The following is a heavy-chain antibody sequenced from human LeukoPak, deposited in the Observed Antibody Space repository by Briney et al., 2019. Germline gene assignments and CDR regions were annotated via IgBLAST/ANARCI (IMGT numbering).Heavy chain of an antibody. CDR3: ARALRGVAAAGTPNWFDP. J-gene: IGHJ5*02. D-gene: IGHD6-13*01. CDR1: GGSISSGGYY. Sequence: PSQTLSLTCTVSGGSISSGGYYWSWIRQHPGKGLEWIGYIYYSGSTHYNPSLKSRVTISVDTSKNQFSLKLSSVTAADTAVYYCARALRGVAAAGTPNWFDPWGQGTLVTVSS. V-gene: IGHV4-31*03. CDR2: IYYSGST.